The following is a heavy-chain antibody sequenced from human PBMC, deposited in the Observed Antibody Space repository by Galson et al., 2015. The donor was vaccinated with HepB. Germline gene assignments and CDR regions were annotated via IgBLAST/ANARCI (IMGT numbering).Heavy chain of an antibody. J-gene: IGHJ3*02. CDR2: ISSSSSYT. Sequence: SLRLSCAASGFTFSDYYMSWIRQAPGKGLEWVSYISSSSSYTNYADSVKGRFTISRDNAKNSLYLQMNSLRAEDTAVYYCARVHKEWELLGVGAFDIWGQGTMVTVSS. CDR1: GFTFSDYY. CDR3: ARVHKEWELLGVGAFDI. V-gene: IGHV3-11*06. D-gene: IGHD1-26*01.